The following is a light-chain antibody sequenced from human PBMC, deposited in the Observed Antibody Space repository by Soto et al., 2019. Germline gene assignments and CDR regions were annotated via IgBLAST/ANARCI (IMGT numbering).Light chain of an antibody. J-gene: IGKJ5*01. CDR2: GAS. V-gene: IGKV3-20*01. CDR1: QSVSSSY. Sequence: EIVLTQSPGTLSLSPGARATLSCRASQSVSSSYLGWYQQKPGQAPRLLIYGASSRATGIPDRFSASGSGTDFTLTISRLEPEDFAVYYCQQYGSSLITFGQGTRVEIK. CDR3: QQYGSSLIT.